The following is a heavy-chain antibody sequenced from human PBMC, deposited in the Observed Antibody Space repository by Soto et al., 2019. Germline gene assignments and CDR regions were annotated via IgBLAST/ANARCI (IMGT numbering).Heavy chain of an antibody. CDR1: GFTFSSYE. CDR2: ISSSGSTI. V-gene: IGHV3-48*03. D-gene: IGHD1-26*01. CDR3: ARDPSLVGANWFDP. J-gene: IGHJ5*02. Sequence: GGSLRLSCAASGFTFSSYEMNWVRQAPGKGLEWVSYISSSGSTIYYADSVKGRFTISRDNAKNSLYLQMNSLRAEDTAVYYCARDPSLVGANWFDPWGQGTLVTVSS.